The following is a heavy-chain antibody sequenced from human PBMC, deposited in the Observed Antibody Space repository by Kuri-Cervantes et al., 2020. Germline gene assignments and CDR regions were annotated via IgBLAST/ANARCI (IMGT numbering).Heavy chain of an antibody. V-gene: IGHV3-48*01. Sequence: ETLSLTCAASGFTFSSYSMNWVRQAPGKGLEWVSYISSSSSVIYDADSVKGRFTISRDNAKNSLYLQMNSLRAEDTAMYYCAREGSGSFGYWGQGTLVTVSS. CDR3: AREGSGSFGY. CDR1: GFTFSSYS. D-gene: IGHD1-26*01. J-gene: IGHJ4*02. CDR2: ISSSSSVI.